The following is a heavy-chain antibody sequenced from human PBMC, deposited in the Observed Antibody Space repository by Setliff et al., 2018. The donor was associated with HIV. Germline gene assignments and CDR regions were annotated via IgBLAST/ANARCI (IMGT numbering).Heavy chain of an antibody. CDR1: GPSINIHY. V-gene: IGHV4-59*11. J-gene: IGHJ4*02. CDR3: AKGAGFYGDYTFDH. CDR2: IYSTGST. D-gene: IGHD4-17*01. Sequence: SETLSLTCTVSGPSINIHYWSWIRQSPGKGFEWIGYIYSTGSTNYNPSLQSRVTISMAASRNQFSLKVTSMTAADTAVYYCAKGAGFYGDYTFDHWGQGRQVTVSS.